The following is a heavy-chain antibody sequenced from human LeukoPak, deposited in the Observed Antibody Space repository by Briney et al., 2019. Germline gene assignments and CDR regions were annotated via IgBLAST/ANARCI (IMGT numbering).Heavy chain of an antibody. CDR2: IYHSGST. J-gene: IGHJ4*02. CDR1: GYSISSGYY. V-gene: IGHV4-38-2*02. CDR3: ARLKGGVAGNFDY. D-gene: IGHD6-19*01. Sequence: PSETLSLTCTVSGYSISSGYYWGWIRQPPGKGLEWIGSIYHSGSTYYNPSLKSRVTISVDTSKNQFSLKLSSVTAADTAVYYCARLKGGVAGNFDYWGQGTLVTVSS.